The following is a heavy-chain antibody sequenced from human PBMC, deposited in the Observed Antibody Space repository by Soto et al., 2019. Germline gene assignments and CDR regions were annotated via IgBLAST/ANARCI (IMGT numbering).Heavy chain of an antibody. Sequence: GGSLRLSCAASGFTFSSYEMNWVRQAPGKGLEWVSYISSSGSTIYYADSVKGRFTISRDNAKNSLYLQMNSLRAEDTAVYYCARVDSYGYSDYWGQGTLVTVSS. CDR2: ISSSGSTI. CDR1: GFTFSSYE. D-gene: IGHD5-18*01. CDR3: ARVDSYGYSDY. V-gene: IGHV3-48*03. J-gene: IGHJ4*02.